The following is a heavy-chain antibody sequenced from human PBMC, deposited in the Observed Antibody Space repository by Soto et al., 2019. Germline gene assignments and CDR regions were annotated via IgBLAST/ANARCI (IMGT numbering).Heavy chain of an antibody. Sequence: QVQLVESGGGLVKPGGSLRLSCAASGFTFSDYYMSWIRQAPGKGLEWVSYISDSSSYTNYADSVKGRFTISRDNAKNSLCLQMNSLRAEDTAVYYCARDDWEAVAGHWVQGTLVTVSS. V-gene: IGHV3-11*05. J-gene: IGHJ4*02. CDR1: GFTFSDYY. CDR3: ARDDWEAVAGH. D-gene: IGHD6-13*01. CDR2: ISDSSSYT.